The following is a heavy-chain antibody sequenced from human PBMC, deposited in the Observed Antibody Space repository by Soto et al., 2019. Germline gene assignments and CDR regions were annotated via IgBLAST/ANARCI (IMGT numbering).Heavy chain of an antibody. CDR2: IYSDGGT. J-gene: IGHJ5*02. CDR1: GDSTNSGAYY. Sequence: SETLSLTCAVSGDSTNSGAYYWTWIRQHPGKGLEWLGCIYSDGGTDYSPSLKSRLTMSMDTSKNQFSLRLTSVTAADTAVYYCARGLVEWSNDLWGQGTLVTVSS. D-gene: IGHD3-3*01. CDR3: ARGLVEWSNDL. V-gene: IGHV4-31*11.